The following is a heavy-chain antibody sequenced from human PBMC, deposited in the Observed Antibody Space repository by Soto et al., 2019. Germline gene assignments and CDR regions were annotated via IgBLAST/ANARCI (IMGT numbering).Heavy chain of an antibody. CDR3: AREPRYYRGGGSSTTGDAYHI. D-gene: IGHD2-15*01. J-gene: IGHJ3*02. CDR1: DFIVSDTY. V-gene: IGHV3-66*01. CDR2: ISNRGDT. Sequence: EVQLVESGGGLVQPGGSLRLSCTASDFIVSDTYVNWVRQAPGKGLEGVAVISNRGDTHYGASVRGRFSLSRDISDNTFHLQRIHLSFQNPAVASCAREPRYYRGGGSSTTGDAYHIWGQGALVSVSS.